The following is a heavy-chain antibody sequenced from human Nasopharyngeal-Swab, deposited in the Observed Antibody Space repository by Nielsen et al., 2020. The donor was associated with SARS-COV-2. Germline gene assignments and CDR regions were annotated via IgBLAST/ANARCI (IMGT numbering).Heavy chain of an antibody. J-gene: IGHJ5*02. CDR3: AREPRPGIAVASKGNWFDP. CDR1: GYTFTSYA. CDR2: INAGNGNT. D-gene: IGHD6-19*01. Sequence: ASVKVSCKASGYTFTSYAMHWVRQAPGQRLEWMGWINAGNGNTKYSQKFQGRVTITRDTSASTAYMELSSLRSEDTAVYNCAREPRPGIAVASKGNWFDPWGQGTLVTVSS. V-gene: IGHV1-3*01.